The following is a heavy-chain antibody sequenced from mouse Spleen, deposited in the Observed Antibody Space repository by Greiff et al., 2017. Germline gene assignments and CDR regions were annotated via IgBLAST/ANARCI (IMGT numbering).Heavy chain of an antibody. D-gene: IGHD1-1*01. Sequence: EVQLQESGPGLVKPSQSLSLTCSVTGYSITSGYYWNWIRQFPGNKLEWMGYISYDGSNNYNPSLKNRISITRDTSKNQFFLKLNSVTTEDTATYYCARGTSVVAPWYYFDYWGQGTTLTVSS. CDR3: ARGTSVVAPWYYFDY. CDR1: GYSITSGYY. CDR2: ISYDGSN. J-gene: IGHJ2*01. V-gene: IGHV3-6*01.